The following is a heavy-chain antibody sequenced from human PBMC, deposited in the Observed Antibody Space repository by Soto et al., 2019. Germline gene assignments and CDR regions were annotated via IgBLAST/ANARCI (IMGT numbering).Heavy chain of an antibody. CDR2: ISHSGIT. Sequence: QVQLQESGPGLVRPSGALSVTCAVSGDSISRSHWWSWVRQSPGKGLEWIGEISHSGITNYNPSLKSRVTISGDKSKNQLSLKLTSVTAADTAVYYCARVRYDRSGVDHWGQGTLVSVSS. CDR3: ARVRYDRSGVDH. CDR1: GDSISRSHW. D-gene: IGHD3-22*01. J-gene: IGHJ4*02. V-gene: IGHV4-4*02.